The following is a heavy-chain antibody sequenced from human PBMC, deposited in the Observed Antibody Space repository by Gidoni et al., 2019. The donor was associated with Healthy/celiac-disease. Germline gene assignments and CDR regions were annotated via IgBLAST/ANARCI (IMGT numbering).Heavy chain of an antibody. CDR1: GFTFGDFA. V-gene: IGHV3-49*04. Sequence: EVQLVESGGGLVKPGRSLRLSCTASGFTFGDFAMSWVRQAPGQGLELVGFIRSKAYGGTTEYAASVKGRFTISRDDSKSIAYLQMNSLRTDDTAVYYCTRGGLDIVVVVAATSAMADYWGQGTLVTVSS. CDR2: IRSKAYGGTT. J-gene: IGHJ4*02. CDR3: TRGGLDIVVVVAATSAMADY. D-gene: IGHD2-15*01.